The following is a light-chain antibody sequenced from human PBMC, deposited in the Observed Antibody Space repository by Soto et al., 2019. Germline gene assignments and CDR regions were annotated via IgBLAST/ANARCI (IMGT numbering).Light chain of an antibody. J-gene: IGKJ1*01. CDR3: QQSYSTPWT. CDR2: AAS. CDR1: QNINSY. V-gene: IGKV1-39*01. Sequence: DIQMTQSPSSLSASVGDRLTITCQASQNINSYLNWYQQKPGKAPKLLIYAASTLQSGVPSRFSGSGSGTDFTLTISSLQPEDFATYYCQQSYSTPWTFGQGTKVEIK.